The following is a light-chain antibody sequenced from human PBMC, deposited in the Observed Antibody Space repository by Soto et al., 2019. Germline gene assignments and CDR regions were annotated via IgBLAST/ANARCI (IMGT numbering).Light chain of an antibody. Sequence: DIVLTQSPGTLSLSPGERATLSCRASQSVSNNYLAWYQQKPGQAPRLLIYEASTRATGIPARFSGTGSGTEFTLTISSLQAEDFVVYYCQQYNHWPPLTFGGGTKV. CDR2: EAS. CDR3: QQYNHWPPLT. V-gene: IGKV3D-15*01. J-gene: IGKJ4*01. CDR1: QSVSNN.